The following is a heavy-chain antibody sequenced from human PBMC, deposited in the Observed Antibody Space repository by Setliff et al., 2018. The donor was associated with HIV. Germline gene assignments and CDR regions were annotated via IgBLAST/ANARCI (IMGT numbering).Heavy chain of an antibody. CDR2: GDPEDDET. V-gene: IGHV1-24*01. J-gene: IGHJ6*03. D-gene: IGHD2-21*01. CDR3: ARCAPGPYGESVHYYYNMDV. Sequence: AEKVSRLVSGCSLTQLSMQWVRQAPGKGIEWMGGGDPEDDETVYAEKFQGRVTMTEDTSTDTAYMALSSMRSEDTAVYYCARCAPGPYGESVHYYYNMDVWGKGTTVTVSS. CDR1: GCSLTQLS.